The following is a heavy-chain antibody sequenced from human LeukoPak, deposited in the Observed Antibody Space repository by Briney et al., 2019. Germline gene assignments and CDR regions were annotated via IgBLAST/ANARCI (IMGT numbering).Heavy chain of an antibody. V-gene: IGHV1-2*02. CDR3: ARDPSPYYDFWSGYLP. CDR2: INPNSGGT. Sequence: ASVKVSCKASGYTFTGYYMHWVRQAPGQGLEWMGWINPNSGGTNYAQKFQGRVTMTRDTSISTAYIELSRLRSDDTAVYYCARDPSPYYDFWSGYLPWGQGTLVTVSS. CDR1: GYTFTGYY. J-gene: IGHJ5*02. D-gene: IGHD3-3*01.